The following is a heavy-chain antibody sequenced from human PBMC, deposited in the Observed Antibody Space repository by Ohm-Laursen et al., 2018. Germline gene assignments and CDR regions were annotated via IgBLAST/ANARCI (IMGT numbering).Heavy chain of an antibody. Sequence: GTLSLTCTVSGGSISNYYWNWIRQVPGKGLEWMGYIYDGGYTHPSPSLKSRVTLSVDTSTNQLSLKLTSVTAADTAVYYCARDSSTMARGLSFSSYGLDVWGQGTTVTVSS. V-gene: IGHV4-59*01. CDR3: ARDSSTMARGLSFSSYGLDV. D-gene: IGHD3-10*01. CDR1: GGSISNYY. CDR2: IYDGGYT. J-gene: IGHJ6*02.